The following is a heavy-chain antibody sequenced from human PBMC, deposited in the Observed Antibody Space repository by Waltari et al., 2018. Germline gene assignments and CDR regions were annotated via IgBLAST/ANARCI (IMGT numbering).Heavy chain of an antibody. CDR1: CASIRSSNYY. Sequence: QLQLQESGPGLVKPSETLSLTCSVSCASIRSSNYYWGWIRQPPGKGLEWIGSMFNGGSTYYNPSLKSRVTISVDTSKNQFSLRLNSVTAADTAIYYCARHGYSGGWFDPWGQGTLVTVSS. D-gene: IGHD4-17*01. J-gene: IGHJ5*02. CDR2: MFNGGST. V-gene: IGHV4-39*01. CDR3: ARHGYSGGWFDP.